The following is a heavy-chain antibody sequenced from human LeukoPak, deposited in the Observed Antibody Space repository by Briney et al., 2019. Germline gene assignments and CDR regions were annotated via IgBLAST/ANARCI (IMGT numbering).Heavy chain of an antibody. CDR3: ARGGIVGSRTNWFDP. J-gene: IGHJ5*02. Sequence: KPSQTLSLTCTVSGGSISSGGYYWSWIRQPPGKGLEWIGHIYHSGSTYYNPSLKSRVTISLDTSKSQFSLKLTSVTPADTAVYYCARGGIVGSRTNWFDPWGQGILVTVSS. D-gene: IGHD1-26*01. V-gene: IGHV4-30-2*02. CDR2: IYHSGST. CDR1: GGSISSGGYY.